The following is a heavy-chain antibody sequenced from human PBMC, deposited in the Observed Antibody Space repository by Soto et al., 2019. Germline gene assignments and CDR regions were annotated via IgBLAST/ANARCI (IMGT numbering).Heavy chain of an antibody. CDR3: ARDDAFDH. D-gene: IGHD2-2*01. Sequence: RLSCAASGFTFSSYAMHWVRQAPGKGLEWVAVISYDGSNKYYADSVKGRFTISRDNSKNTLYLQMNSLRAEDTAVYYCARDDAFDHWGQGTLVTVSS. CDR2: ISYDGSNK. J-gene: IGHJ5*02. V-gene: IGHV3-30-3*01. CDR1: GFTFSSYA.